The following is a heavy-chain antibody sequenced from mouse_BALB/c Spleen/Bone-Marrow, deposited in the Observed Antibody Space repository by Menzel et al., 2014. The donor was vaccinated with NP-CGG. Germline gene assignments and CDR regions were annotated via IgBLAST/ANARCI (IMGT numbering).Heavy chain of an antibody. CDR3: ARWEYYAMDY. J-gene: IGHJ4*01. Sequence: EVKLQESGAELVKPGASVKLSCTASGFNIKDTYMHWVKQRPEQGLEWIGRIDPANGNTKYDPKFQGKATITADTSSNTADLQLSSLTSEDTAVYYCARWEYYAMDYWGQGTSVTVSS. V-gene: IGHV14-3*02. D-gene: IGHD4-1*01. CDR2: IDPANGNT. CDR1: GFNIKDTY.